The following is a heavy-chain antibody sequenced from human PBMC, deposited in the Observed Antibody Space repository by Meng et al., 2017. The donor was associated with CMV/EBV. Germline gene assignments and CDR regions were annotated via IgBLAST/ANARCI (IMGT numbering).Heavy chain of an antibody. V-gene: IGHV3-30*03. J-gene: IGHJ4*02. CDR2: ILKDGSDK. D-gene: IGHD6-13*01. CDR3: VRDGDSSNWPLDY. Sequence: QLHLGESGGGVVKPGRSLRLSCAVSGFMFSDYGMHWVRQAPGKAPEWVAFILKDGSDKFYRDSVKGRFTISRDPGKNTLYLQMDSLRPEDTAIYYCVRDGDSSNWPLDYWGQGTLVTVPS. CDR1: GFMFSDYG.